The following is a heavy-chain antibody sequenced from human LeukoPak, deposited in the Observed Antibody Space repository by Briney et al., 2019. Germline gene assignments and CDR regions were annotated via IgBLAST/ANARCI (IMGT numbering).Heavy chain of an antibody. Sequence: GESLKISCKGSGYSFTDYWIGWVRQMPGKGLEWMGVIYPDDSDTTYSPSFQGQVTISADKSISTAYLQWSSLKASDTAVYYCARYDILTGYYILDYWGQGTLVTVSS. D-gene: IGHD3-9*01. CDR1: GYSFTDYW. CDR2: IYPDDSDT. CDR3: ARYDILTGYYILDY. V-gene: IGHV5-51*01. J-gene: IGHJ4*02.